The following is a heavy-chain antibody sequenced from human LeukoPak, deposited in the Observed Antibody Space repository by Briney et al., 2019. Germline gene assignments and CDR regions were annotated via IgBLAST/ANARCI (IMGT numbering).Heavy chain of an antibody. V-gene: IGHV3-21*01. CDR3: ARLSSSGWYDY. CDR1: GFTFSSYS. Sequence: GALRLSCAASGFTFSSYSMNWVRQAPGKGLEWVSSISSSSSYIYYADSVKGRFTISRDNAKNSLYLQMNSLRAEDTAVYCCARLSSSGWYDYWGQGTLVTVSS. CDR2: ISSSSSYI. D-gene: IGHD6-19*01. J-gene: IGHJ4*02.